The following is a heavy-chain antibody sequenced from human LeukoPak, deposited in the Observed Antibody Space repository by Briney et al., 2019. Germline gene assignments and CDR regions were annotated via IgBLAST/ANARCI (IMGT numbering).Heavy chain of an antibody. V-gene: IGHV4-4*02. D-gene: IGHD2-8*01. CDR3: ARDNGAIRAYYYHGMDV. J-gene: IGHJ6*02. CDR1: GDSISSRNW. CDR2: IYHSGSI. Sequence: SETLSLTCAVSGDSISSRNWWSWVRQPPGKGLEWIGEIYHSGSINYNPSLKSRVTISVDKSKNQLSLRLTSVTAADTAVYYCARDNGAIRAYYYHGMDVWGQGTTVTVSS.